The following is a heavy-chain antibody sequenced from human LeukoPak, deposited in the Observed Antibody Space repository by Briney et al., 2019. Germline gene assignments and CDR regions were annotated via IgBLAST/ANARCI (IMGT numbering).Heavy chain of an antibody. CDR2: IGHDGSYK. Sequence: GGSLRLSCAASGFTFSHYGMHWVRQAPGKGLEWVAFIGHDGSYKQHGDSVKGRFAVSRDNPTNTLYLQMNSLRAEDTAVYYCVSGNDPDYVWGTYRLDAFDIWGEGTMVIVSS. CDR1: GFTFSHYG. J-gene: IGHJ3*02. V-gene: IGHV3-30*02. D-gene: IGHD3-16*02. CDR3: VSGNDPDYVWGTYRLDAFDI.